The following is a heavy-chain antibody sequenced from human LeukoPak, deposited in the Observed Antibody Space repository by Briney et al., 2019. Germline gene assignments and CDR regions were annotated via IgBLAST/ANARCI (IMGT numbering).Heavy chain of an antibody. Sequence: SETLSLTCNVSGGSISSGSYYWSWIRQPAGKGLEWIGRIYTSGSTNYNPSLKSRVTISVDTSKNQFSLKLSSVTAADTAVYYCAREVTRTMITFGGVIPKTKELVFDYWGQGTLVTVSS. J-gene: IGHJ4*02. V-gene: IGHV4-61*02. D-gene: IGHD3-16*02. CDR1: GGSISSGSYY. CDR2: IYTSGST. CDR3: AREVTRTMITFGGVIPKTKELVFDY.